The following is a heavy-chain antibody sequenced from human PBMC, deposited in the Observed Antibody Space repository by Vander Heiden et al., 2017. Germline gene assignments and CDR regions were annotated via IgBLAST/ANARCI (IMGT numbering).Heavy chain of an antibody. CDR1: GFTFSSYG. CDR2: IWYDGSNK. CDR3: ARDIRLPREEIDAFDI. V-gene: IGHV3-33*01. Sequence: QVQLVESGGGVVQPGRSLRLSCAASGFTFSSYGMHWVRQAPGKGLEWVAVIWYDGSNKYYADSVKGRFTISRDNSKNTLYLQMNSLRAEDTAVYYCARDIRLPREEIDAFDIWGQGTMVTVSS. D-gene: IGHD1-26*01. J-gene: IGHJ3*02.